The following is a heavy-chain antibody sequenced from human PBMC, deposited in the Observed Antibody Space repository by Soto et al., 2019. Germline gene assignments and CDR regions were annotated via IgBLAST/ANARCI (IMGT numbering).Heavy chain of an antibody. V-gene: IGHV3-33*01. CDR3: ARPQFQSYYYDSSGYWAFDY. CDR1: GFTFSSYG. CDR2: IWYDGSNK. Sequence: HPGGSLRLSCAASGFTFSSYGMHWVRQAPGKGLEWVAVIWYDGSNKYYADSVKGRFTISRDNSKNTLYLQMSSLRAEDTAVYYCARPQFQSYYYDSSGYWAFDYWGQGTLVTVSS. J-gene: IGHJ4*02. D-gene: IGHD3-22*01.